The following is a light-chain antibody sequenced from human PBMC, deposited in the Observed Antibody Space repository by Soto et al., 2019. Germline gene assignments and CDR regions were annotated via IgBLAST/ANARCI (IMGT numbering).Light chain of an antibody. CDR1: QSISSY. CDR2: DAS. Sequence: EIVLTQSPATLSLSPGERATLSCRASQSISSYLTWYQQKPGQAPRLLIFDASKRATGIPARFSGSGSGTDFTLTIRSLEPEDFAVYYCPQRDNWPITLGQGTRLESK. J-gene: IGKJ5*01. CDR3: PQRDNWPIT. V-gene: IGKV3-11*01.